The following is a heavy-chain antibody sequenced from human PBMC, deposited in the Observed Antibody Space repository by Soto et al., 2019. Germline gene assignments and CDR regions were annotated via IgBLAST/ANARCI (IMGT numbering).Heavy chain of an antibody. CDR1: GYTFTGYY. CDR2: INPNSGGT. CDR3: ARDHPAIPISSSRWFDP. J-gene: IGHJ5*02. Sequence: QVQLVQSGAEVKKPGASVKVSCKASGYTFTGYYMHWVRQAPGQGLEWMGWINPNSGGTNYAQKFQGRVTMTRDTSISTAYMELSRLRSADTAGYYCARDHPAIPISSSRWFDPWGQGTLVTVSS. D-gene: IGHD6-6*01. V-gene: IGHV1-2*02.